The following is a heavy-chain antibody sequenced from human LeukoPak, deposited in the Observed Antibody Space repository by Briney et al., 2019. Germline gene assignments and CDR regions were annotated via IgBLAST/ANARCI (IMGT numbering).Heavy chain of an antibody. D-gene: IGHD1-20*01. CDR2: IIPIFGTA. CDR3: ARERDGITGTTDFDY. V-gene: IGHV1-69*06. Sequence: ASVKVSCKASGYTFTGYYMHWVRQAPGQGLEWMGGIIPIFGTANYAQKFQGRVTITADKSTSTAYMELSSLRSEDTAVYYCARERDGITGTTDFDYWGQGTLVTVPS. J-gene: IGHJ4*02. CDR1: GYTFTGYY.